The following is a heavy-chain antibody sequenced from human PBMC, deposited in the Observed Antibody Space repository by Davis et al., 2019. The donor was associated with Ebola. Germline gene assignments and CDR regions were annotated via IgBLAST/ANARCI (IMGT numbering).Heavy chain of an antibody. D-gene: IGHD6-13*01. J-gene: IGHJ4*02. V-gene: IGHV3-15*01. CDR1: GFTLSNAW. Sequence: GESPKTPRAAPGFTLSNAWMSRVRQAPGKGLERVGRIKSKTDGGTTDYAAPVKGRFTISRDDSTKMLFLQMSSLKTEDTAVYYCTTGHGSTPYWGQGTLVTVSS. CDR2: IKSKTDGGTT. CDR3: TTGHGSTPY.